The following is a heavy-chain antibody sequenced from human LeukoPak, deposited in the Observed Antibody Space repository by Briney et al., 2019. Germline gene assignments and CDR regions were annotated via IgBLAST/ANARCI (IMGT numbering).Heavy chain of an antibody. CDR2: IYYSGST. Sequence: SETLSLTCTVSGGSMSSYYWSWIRQPPGKGLEWIGYIYYSGSTNYNPSLKSRLTISVDTSKNQFSLKLRSVTAADMAVYYCARGGWYRDYWGQGTLVTVSS. D-gene: IGHD6-19*01. CDR1: GGSMSSYY. CDR3: ARGGWYRDY. V-gene: IGHV4-59*01. J-gene: IGHJ4*02.